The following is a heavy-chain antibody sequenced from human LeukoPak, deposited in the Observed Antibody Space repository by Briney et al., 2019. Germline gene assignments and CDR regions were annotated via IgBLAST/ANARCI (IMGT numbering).Heavy chain of an antibody. CDR3: ARWEDIVVRVLDY. J-gene: IGHJ4*02. CDR1: GYTFTGYY. V-gene: IGHV1-2*02. CDR2: INPNNGHV. D-gene: IGHD2-2*01. Sequence: ASVKVSCKTSGYTFTGYYMHWVRQAPGQGLEWMGWINPNNGHVHYVQKFQDRVTMTRDTSIRTAYMELSGLRYDDTAVYYCARWEDIVVRVLDYWGQGTLVTVSS.